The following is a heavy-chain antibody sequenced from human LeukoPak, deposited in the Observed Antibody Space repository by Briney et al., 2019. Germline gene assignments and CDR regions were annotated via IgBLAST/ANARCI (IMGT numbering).Heavy chain of an antibody. Sequence: SETLSLTCTVSGGSISSYYWGWIRQPPGKGLEWIGSIYYSGSTYYNPSLKSRVTISVDTSKNQFSLKLSSVTAADTAVYYCARVDDYYYYMDVWGKGTTVTVSS. CDR1: GGSISSYY. V-gene: IGHV4-39*01. J-gene: IGHJ6*03. CDR2: IYYSGST. CDR3: ARVDDYYYYMDV. D-gene: IGHD5-12*01.